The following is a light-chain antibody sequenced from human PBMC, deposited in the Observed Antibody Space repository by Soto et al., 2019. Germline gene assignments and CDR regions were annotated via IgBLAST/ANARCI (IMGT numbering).Light chain of an antibody. J-gene: IGLJ2*01. CDR2: GNS. Sequence: QLVLTQPPSVSGAPGQRVTISCTGSSSNIGAGYDVHWYQQLPGTAPKLLIYGNSNRPSGVPDRFSGSKSGTSASLAITGLQAEDEADYYCQSYDSSLSVGFGGGTKLTV. CDR3: QSYDSSLSVG. V-gene: IGLV1-40*01. CDR1: SSNIGAGYD.